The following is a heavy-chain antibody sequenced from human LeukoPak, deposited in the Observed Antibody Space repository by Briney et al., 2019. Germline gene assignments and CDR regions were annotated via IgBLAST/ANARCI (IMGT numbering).Heavy chain of an antibody. Sequence: PGGSLRLSCAASGFTFRSYGMHWVRQAPGKGLGWVAFIRYDGTKKYYADSVKGRFTISRDNTEDTLYLQMNSLRTEDTAVYYCAKAPLAWFEEPYYFDYWGPGTLVTVSS. CDR3: AKAPLAWFEEPYYFDY. D-gene: IGHD3-10*01. V-gene: IGHV3-30*02. J-gene: IGHJ4*02. CDR1: GFTFRSYG. CDR2: IRYDGTKK.